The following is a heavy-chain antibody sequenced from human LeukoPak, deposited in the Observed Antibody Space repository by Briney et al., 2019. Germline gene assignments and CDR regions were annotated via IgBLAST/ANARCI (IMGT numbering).Heavy chain of an antibody. D-gene: IGHD3-10*01. Sequence: PGRSLRLSCASSGFTFSGYAMHWVRQAPGKGLEWVAVISYDGSNKYYADSVKGRFTISRDNSKNTLYLQMNSLRAEDSAVYHCARDADFYGSGSSRFDYWGQGTLVTVSS. CDR1: GFTFSGYA. V-gene: IGHV3-30-3*01. CDR2: ISYDGSNK. CDR3: ARDADFYGSGSSRFDY. J-gene: IGHJ4*02.